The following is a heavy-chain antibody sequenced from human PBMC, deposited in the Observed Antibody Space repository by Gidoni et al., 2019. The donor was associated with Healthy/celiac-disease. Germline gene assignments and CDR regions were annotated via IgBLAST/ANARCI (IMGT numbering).Heavy chain of an antibody. J-gene: IGHJ3*02. V-gene: IGHV3-9*01. D-gene: IGHD3-22*01. CDR1: GFTFDDYA. CDR3: AKVSKGDYYYDSSGYGGEHAFDI. CDR2: ISWNSGSI. Sequence: EVQLVESGGGLVQPGRSLRLSCSASGFTFDDYAMHWVRQAPGKGLEWVSGISWNSGSIGYADSVKGRFTISRDNAKNSLYLQMNSLRAEDTALYYCAKVSKGDYYYDSSGYGGEHAFDIWGQGTMVTVSS.